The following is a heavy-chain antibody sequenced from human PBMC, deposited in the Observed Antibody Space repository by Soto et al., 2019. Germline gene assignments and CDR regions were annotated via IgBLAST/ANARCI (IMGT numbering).Heavy chain of an antibody. CDR2: IYYSGIT. D-gene: IGHD2-2*01. J-gene: IGHJ4*02. CDR3: ARGWYCSSTSCDDYFDY. CDR1: GGSISSYY. V-gene: IGHV4-59*01. Sequence: PSETLSLTCTVSGGSISSYYWSWVRQPPGKGLEWIGYIYYSGITNYNPSLKSRVTISVDTSKNQFSLKLSSVTAADTAVYYCARGWYCSSTSCDDYFDYWGQGTLVTVSS.